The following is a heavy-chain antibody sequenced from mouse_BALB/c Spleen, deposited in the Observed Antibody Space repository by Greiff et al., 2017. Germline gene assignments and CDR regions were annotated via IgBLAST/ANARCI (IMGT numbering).Heavy chain of an antibody. CDR1: GYAFSSYW. CDR3: ARDYRSSFAY. V-gene: IGHV1-80*01. CDR2: IYPGDGDT. D-gene: IGHD2-14*01. Sequence: VQLQQSGAELVRPGSSVKISCKASGYAFSSYWMNWVKQRPGQGLEWIGQIYPGDGDTNYNGKFKGKATLTADKSSSTAYMQLSSLTSEDSAVYFCARDYRSSFAYWGQGTLVTVSA. J-gene: IGHJ3*01.